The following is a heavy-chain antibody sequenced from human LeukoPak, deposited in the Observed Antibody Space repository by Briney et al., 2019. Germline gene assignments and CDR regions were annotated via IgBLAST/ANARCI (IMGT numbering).Heavy chain of an antibody. CDR2: INSDGSST. CDR3: ARDGYYYYYMDV. V-gene: IGHV3-74*01. CDR1: GFTFSSYW. J-gene: IGHJ6*03. Sequence: GGSLRLSCAASGFTFSSYWMHWVRQAPGKGLVWVSRINSDGSSTSYADSVKGRFTISRDNAENTLYLQMNSLRAEDTAVYYCARDGYYYYYMDVWGKGTTVTVSS.